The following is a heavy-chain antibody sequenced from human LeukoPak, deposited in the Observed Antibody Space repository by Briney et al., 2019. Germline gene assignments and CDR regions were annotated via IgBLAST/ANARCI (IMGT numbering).Heavy chain of an antibody. V-gene: IGHV3-30*18. CDR2: ISYDGSNK. J-gene: IGHJ4*02. CDR3: AKGNTAIDY. CDR1: GFTFSSYG. Sequence: PGGSLRLSCAASGFTFSSYGMHWVRQAPGKGLEWVAVISYDGSNKYYADSVKGRFTISRDNSKNMLYLQMNSLRAEDTAVYYCAKGNTAIDYWGQGTLVTVSS. D-gene: IGHD5-18*01.